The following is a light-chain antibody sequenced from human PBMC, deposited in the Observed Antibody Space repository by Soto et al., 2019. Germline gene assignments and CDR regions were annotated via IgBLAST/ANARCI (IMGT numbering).Light chain of an antibody. V-gene: IGKV3-20*01. CDR2: DAS. CDR3: HQHGISPWT. CDR1: QTVNGNS. J-gene: IGKJ1*01. Sequence: EIVLPQSPGTLSLSSGERATLSCRASQTVNGNSLAWYQQKVGQAPRLLIYDASSRPTGAPDRFSGSGSGTDFTLTSSRLGPEDFAVYYCHQHGISPWTFGQGTRVEIK.